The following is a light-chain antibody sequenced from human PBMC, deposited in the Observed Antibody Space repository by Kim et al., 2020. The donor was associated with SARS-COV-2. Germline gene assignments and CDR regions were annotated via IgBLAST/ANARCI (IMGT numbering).Light chain of an antibody. Sequence: LSPGESATRSCWASQSVSSNYVAWYQHKPGQSPRLLVYGASSRATGIPDRFSGSGSGTDFSLTISRLEPEDFAVYYCQHYGSSPYTFGQGTKLEI. CDR2: GAS. CDR3: QHYGSSPYT. V-gene: IGKV3-20*01. CDR1: QSVSSNY. J-gene: IGKJ2*01.